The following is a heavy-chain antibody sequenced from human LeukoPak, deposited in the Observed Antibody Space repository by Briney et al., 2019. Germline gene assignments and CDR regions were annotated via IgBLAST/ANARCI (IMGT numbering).Heavy chain of an antibody. D-gene: IGHD3-3*01. Sequence: SETLSLTCAVSGYSTSSGYCWGWIRQPPGKGLEWIGSIYHSGSTYYNPSLKSRVTISVDTSKSNFSLKLSSVTAADTAVYYCARHGGQITIFGVVILYYFDYWGQGTLVTVSS. CDR2: IYHSGST. V-gene: IGHV4-38-2*01. CDR1: GYSTSSGYC. J-gene: IGHJ4*02. CDR3: ARHGGQITIFGVVILYYFDY.